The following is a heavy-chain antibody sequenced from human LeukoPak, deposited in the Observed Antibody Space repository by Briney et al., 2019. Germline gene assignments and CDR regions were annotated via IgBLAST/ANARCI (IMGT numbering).Heavy chain of an antibody. V-gene: IGHV3-74*01. Sequence: PGGSLRLFCAASGFSFSIYWMHWVRQDARKGLVWVSRISSDGSNTIYADSVKGRFTISRDNVNNTLYLQMNSLRGDDTAIYYCAREWDLRGACYMDVWGKGTTVIVSS. J-gene: IGHJ6*03. CDR1: GFSFSIYW. CDR3: AREWDLRGACYMDV. D-gene: IGHD1-26*01. CDR2: ISSDGSNT.